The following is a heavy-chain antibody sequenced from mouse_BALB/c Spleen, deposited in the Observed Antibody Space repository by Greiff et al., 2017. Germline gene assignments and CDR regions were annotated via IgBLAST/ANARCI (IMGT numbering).Heavy chain of an antibody. CDR1: GFTFSDYY. Sequence: EVKLVESGGGLVKPGGSLKLSCAASGFTFSDYYMYWVRQTPEKRLEWVATISDGGSYTYYPDSVKGRFTISRDNAKNNLYLQMSSLKSEDTAMYYCARDEGSPWFAYWGQGTLVTVSA. CDR2: ISDGGSYT. J-gene: IGHJ3*01. D-gene: IGHD3-3*01. V-gene: IGHV5-4*02. CDR3: ARDEGSPWFAY.